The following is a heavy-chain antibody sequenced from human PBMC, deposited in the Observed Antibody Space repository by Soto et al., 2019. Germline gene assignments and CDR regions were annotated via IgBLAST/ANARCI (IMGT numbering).Heavy chain of an antibody. J-gene: IGHJ6*02. V-gene: IGHV1-18*01. CDR3: SREAKVRAFFYCSGTPHTYYYYYYGMDV. D-gene: IGHD3-10*01. CDR2: ISAYNGNT. Sequence: GASVKVSCKASGYTFTSYGISWVRQAPGQGLEWMGWISAYNGNTNYAQKLQGRVTMTTDTSTSTAYMELRSLRSDDTAVYYCSREAKVRAFFYCSGTPHTYYYYYYGMDVWGQGTTVTVSS. CDR1: GYTFTSYG.